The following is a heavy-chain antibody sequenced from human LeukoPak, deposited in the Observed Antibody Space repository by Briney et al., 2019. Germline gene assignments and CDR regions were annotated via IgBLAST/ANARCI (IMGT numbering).Heavy chain of an antibody. Sequence: PSETLSLTCSVSNGSMTSDSYYWAWVRQPPGKGLEWIGSIFYSGKTYYSASLKSRVTVSLDTSKKNFFLRLSSVTAADTAVYFCARSRDGYISTFDYWGQGTLVTVSS. CDR1: NGSMTSDSYY. D-gene: IGHD5-24*01. V-gene: IGHV4-39*02. J-gene: IGHJ4*02. CDR3: ARSRDGYISTFDY. CDR2: IFYSGKT.